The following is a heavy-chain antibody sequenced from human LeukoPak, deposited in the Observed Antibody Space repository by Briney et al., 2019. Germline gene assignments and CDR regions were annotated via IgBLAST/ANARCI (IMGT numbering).Heavy chain of an antibody. D-gene: IGHD4-17*01. V-gene: IGHV1-69*04. J-gene: IGHJ4*02. CDR2: IIPILGIA. CDR1: GGTFSSYA. CDR3: ARDPDYGDYQGDY. Sequence: SVKVSCKASGGTFSSYAISWVRQAPGQGLEWVGRIIPILGIANYAQKFQGRVTITADKSTSTAYMELSSLRSEDTAVYYCARDPDYGDYQGDYWGQGTLVTVSS.